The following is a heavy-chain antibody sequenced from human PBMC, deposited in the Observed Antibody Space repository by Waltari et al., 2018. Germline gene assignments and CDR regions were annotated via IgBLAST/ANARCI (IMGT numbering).Heavy chain of an antibody. CDR2: IYYSGST. CDR1: GRSISSYY. D-gene: IGHD3-10*01. J-gene: IGHJ6*03. CDR3: AKGDPKGNYMDV. Sequence: QVQLQESGPGLVKPSETLSLTCTVSGRSISSYYWSWIRQPPGKGLEWIGYIYYSGSTNYNPSLKSRVTISVDTSKNQFSLKLSSVTAADTAVYYCAKGDPKGNYMDVWGKGTTVTVSS. V-gene: IGHV4-59*01.